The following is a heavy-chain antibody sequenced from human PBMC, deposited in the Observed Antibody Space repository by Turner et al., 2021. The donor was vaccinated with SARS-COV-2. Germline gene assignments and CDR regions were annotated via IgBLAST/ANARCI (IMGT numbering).Heavy chain of an antibody. CDR3: AADCTSASCYSRNADY. CDR2: ISASGGDT. Sequence: EVQLLESGGGLLQPGGSLRLSCAASGFTFSNFAMIWVRQAPGRGRGWVSGISASGGDTHYADSVKGRFTISRDNSKSTLYLQVNSLRAEDTAMYYCAADCTSASCYSRNADYWGQGTLVTVSS. D-gene: IGHD2-2*01. J-gene: IGHJ4*02. V-gene: IGHV3-23*01. CDR1: GFTFSNFA.